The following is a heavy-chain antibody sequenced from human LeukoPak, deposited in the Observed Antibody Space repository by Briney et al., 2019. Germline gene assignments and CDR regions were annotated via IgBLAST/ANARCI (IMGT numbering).Heavy chain of an antibody. Sequence: GGSLRLSCAASGFTFDDYAMHWVRQAPGKGLEWVSGISWNSGSIGYADSVKGRFTISRDNAKNSLYLQMNSLRAEDTALYYCAHSVGATLFQDDAFDIWGQGAMVTVSS. D-gene: IGHD1-26*01. CDR2: ISWNSGSI. CDR1: GFTFDDYA. V-gene: IGHV3-9*01. CDR3: AHSVGATLFQDDAFDI. J-gene: IGHJ3*02.